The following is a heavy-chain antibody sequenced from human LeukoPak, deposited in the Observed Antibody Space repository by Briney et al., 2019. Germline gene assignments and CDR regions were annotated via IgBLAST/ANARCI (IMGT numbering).Heavy chain of an antibody. CDR1: GFTFSSYW. Sequence: GGSLRLSCAASGFTFSSYWMSWVRQAPGKGLEWVANIKQDGSEKYYVDSVKGRFTISRDNAKNSLYLQMNSLRAEDTAVYYCARDGCGGDCYSGLNYFDYWGQGTLVTVSS. J-gene: IGHJ4*02. CDR3: ARDGCGGDCYSGLNYFDY. V-gene: IGHV3-7*01. CDR2: IKQDGSEK. D-gene: IGHD2-21*02.